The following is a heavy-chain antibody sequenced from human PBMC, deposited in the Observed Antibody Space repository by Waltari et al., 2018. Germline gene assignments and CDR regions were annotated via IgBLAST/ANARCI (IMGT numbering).Heavy chain of an antibody. J-gene: IGHJ4*02. D-gene: IGHD3-22*01. CDR1: GYTFTTYW. Sequence: EVQLVQSGAEVKKPGESLKISCRGSGYTFTTYWIAWVRQTPGKGLEWMGVIDPGASDTRYSPSFQGQVSSSVDKSISTAYLQWSSLKASDSAMYYCARRRAEWELLYYFDSWGQGTLVTVSS. V-gene: IGHV5-51*01. CDR2: IDPGASDT. CDR3: ARRRAEWELLYYFDS.